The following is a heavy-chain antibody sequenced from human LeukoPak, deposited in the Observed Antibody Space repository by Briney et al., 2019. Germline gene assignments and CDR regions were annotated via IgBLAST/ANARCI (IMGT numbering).Heavy chain of an antibody. CDR2: IYTNGIP. CDR3: ERGSSYYMDV. Sequence: PSETLSLTCTVSGGSISSGSYFWSWIRQPAGKGLEWIGRIYTNGIPNYSPSLKSRITISLDTSKNQFSLKMNSVTAADTALYYCERGSSYYMDVWGKGTTVTVSS. D-gene: IGHD3-10*01. V-gene: IGHV4-61*02. J-gene: IGHJ6*03. CDR1: GGSISSGSYF.